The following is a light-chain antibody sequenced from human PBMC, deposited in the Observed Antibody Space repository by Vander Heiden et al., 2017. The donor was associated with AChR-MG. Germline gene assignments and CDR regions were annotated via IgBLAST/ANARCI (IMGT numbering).Light chain of an antibody. CDR3: QQRSSWPHFT. CDR1: QSVSSY. Sequence: EIVLTQSPATLSLSPGERATLPCRASQSVSSYLAWYQQKPGQAPRLRIYDASNRATGIPARFSGSGSGTDFTLTISSLEAEDFAVYYCQQRSSWPHFTFGPGTNVDIK. V-gene: IGKV3-11*01. CDR2: DAS. J-gene: IGKJ3*01.